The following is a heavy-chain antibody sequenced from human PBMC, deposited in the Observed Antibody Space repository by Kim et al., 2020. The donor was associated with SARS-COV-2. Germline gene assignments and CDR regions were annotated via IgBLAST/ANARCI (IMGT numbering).Heavy chain of an antibody. CDR3: ARESGGLRFLEWLSTTRHYYFDY. Sequence: ASVKVSCKASGYTFTSYYMHWVRQAPGQGLEWMGIINPSGGSTSYAQKFQGRVTMTRDTSTSTVYMELSSLRSEDTAVYYCARESGGLRFLEWLSTTRHYYFDYWGQGTLVTVSS. J-gene: IGHJ4*02. V-gene: IGHV1-46*01. D-gene: IGHD3-3*01. CDR2: INPSGGST. CDR1: GYTFTSYY.